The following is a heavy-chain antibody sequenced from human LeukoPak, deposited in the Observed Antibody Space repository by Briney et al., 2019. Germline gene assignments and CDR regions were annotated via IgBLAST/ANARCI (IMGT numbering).Heavy chain of an antibody. CDR1: GGSISNTNW. J-gene: IGHJ4*02. CDR2: VNLQGST. CDR3: AREGGPYRPLDY. Sequence: PSGTLSLTCGVSGGSISNTNWWTWFRQPPGKGLEWIGEVNLQGSTNYNPSLKSRVVISVDKSENHISLKLTSVTAADTAVYYCAREGGPYRPLDYSGQGTLVTVAS. V-gene: IGHV4-4*02.